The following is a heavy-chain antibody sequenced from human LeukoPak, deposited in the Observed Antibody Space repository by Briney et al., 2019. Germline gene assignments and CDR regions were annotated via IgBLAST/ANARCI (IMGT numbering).Heavy chain of an antibody. J-gene: IGHJ4*02. CDR2: IYYIRNT. V-gene: IGHV4-61*08. CDR3: ARTQSQSGSYRYYFGY. CDR1: GGSVGSAGYY. Sequence: SETLSLTCTVSGGSVGSAGYYWSWIRQPPGGGLEWIEYIYYIRNTNYNPSLKSRVTMSLDPSKNQFSLKLNSVTAADTAVYYCARTQSQSGSYRYYFGYWGQGTLVTVSS. D-gene: IGHD1-26*01.